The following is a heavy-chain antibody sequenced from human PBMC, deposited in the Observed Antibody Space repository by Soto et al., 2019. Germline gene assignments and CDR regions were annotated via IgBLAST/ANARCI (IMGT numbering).Heavy chain of an antibody. Sequence: GPLRLSCAASGFTFSNFVMRWVRQTPGKGLEWVSTITETGGDTYYTDSVKGRFTVSRDNSKNTLYLQMTSLRAEDTALYYCTKASSDRHHMDVWGQET. V-gene: IGHV3-23*01. J-gene: IGHJ6*02. CDR1: GFTFSNFV. CDR3: TKASSDRHHMDV. CDR2: ITETGGDT.